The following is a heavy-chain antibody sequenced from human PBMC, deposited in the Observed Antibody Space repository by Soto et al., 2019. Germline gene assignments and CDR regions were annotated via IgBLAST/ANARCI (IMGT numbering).Heavy chain of an antibody. Sequence: QVQLVQSGAEVRKTGSSVKVSCRAYGVTFTTHEFSWVRQAPGQGPEWMGGITPIFGTTKHAPKFQSRVTITEDESTSTVYMELRSLRSNDTAVYYCARDQYRHGSGTYYVTGWDHWGQGTLVTVSS. J-gene: IGHJ4*02. CDR1: GVTFTTHE. D-gene: IGHD3-10*01. CDR3: ARDQYRHGSGTYYVTGWDH. CDR2: ITPIFGTT. V-gene: IGHV1-69*01.